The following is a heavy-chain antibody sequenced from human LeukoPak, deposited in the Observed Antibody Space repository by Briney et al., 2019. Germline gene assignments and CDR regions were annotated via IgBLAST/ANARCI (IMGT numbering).Heavy chain of an antibody. CDR2: IYYSGNT. CDR3: ARAEGDYYYYFYMDV. J-gene: IGHJ6*03. V-gene: IGHV4-59*12. CDR1: GGSMSSYY. Sequence: PSETLSLTCTVSGGSMSSYYWSWIRQPPGKGLEWIGYIYYSGNTKYNPSLKSRVTISVDTSKNQFSLKLSSVTAADTAVYYCARAEGDYYYYFYMDVWGKGTTVTVSS.